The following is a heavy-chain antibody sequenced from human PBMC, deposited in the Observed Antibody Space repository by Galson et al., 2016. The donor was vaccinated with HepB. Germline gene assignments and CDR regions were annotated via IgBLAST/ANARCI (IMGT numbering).Heavy chain of an antibody. J-gene: IGHJ6*03. CDR2: IYSGEDT. D-gene: IGHD6-19*01. CDR3: ATGIVGAGKYYYHYMDV. CDR1: GGSISSDYY. V-gene: IGHV4-39*01. Sequence: ETLSLTCIVSGGSISSDYYWGWIRQPPGRGLEWIGSIYSGEDTFYNPSLKSRVTISVDTSRNQVSLRLDSVTAADTGVYYCATGIVGAGKYYYHYMDVWGKGTTVTVSS.